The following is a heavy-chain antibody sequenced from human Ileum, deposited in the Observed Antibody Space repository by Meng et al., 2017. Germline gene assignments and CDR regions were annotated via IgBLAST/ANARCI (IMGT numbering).Heavy chain of an antibody. CDR3: ARAYYDILSGYLPYNYYYGMDV. J-gene: IGHJ6*02. V-gene: IGHV3-30*04. CDR1: GFTFSTYA. D-gene: IGHD3-9*01. Sequence: GGSLRLSCAVSGFTFSTYAMHWVRQAPGKGLEWVAVISNDGSNKFHSDSVKGRFTISRDNSKNTLSLQMSSLRPEDTAIYFCARAYYDILSGYLPYNYYYGMDVWGQGTKVTVSS. CDR2: ISNDGSNK.